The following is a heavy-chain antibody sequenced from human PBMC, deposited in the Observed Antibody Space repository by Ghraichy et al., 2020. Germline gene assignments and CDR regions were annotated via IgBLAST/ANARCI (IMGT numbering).Heavy chain of an antibody. CDR1: GGSFSGYY. CDR2: INHSVST. J-gene: IGHJ5*02. Sequence: SETLSLTCAVYGGSFSGYYWSWIRQPPGKGLEWIGEINHSVSTNYNPSLKSRVTISVDTSKNQFSLKLSSVTAADTAVYYCATWDYCSGGSCRNWFDPWGQGTLVTVFS. D-gene: IGHD2-15*01. V-gene: IGHV4-34*01. CDR3: ATWDYCSGGSCRNWFDP.